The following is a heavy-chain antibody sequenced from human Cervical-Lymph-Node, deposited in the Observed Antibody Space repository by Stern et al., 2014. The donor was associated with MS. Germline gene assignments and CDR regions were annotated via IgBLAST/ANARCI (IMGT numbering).Heavy chain of an antibody. Sequence: QVQLQESGPKVVKASETLSLTCTVSGGSVSRGSYYWSWIRQAPGKGLECIAYVYTTGSTDYAPSLKSRLTISLDRSKNEVSLRLTSVTAADTAIYYCARETYNYGPIGLWGPGTLVTVSS. CDR3: ARETYNYGPIGL. CDR1: GGSVSRGSYY. V-gene: IGHV4-61*01. J-gene: IGHJ4*02. CDR2: VYTTGST. D-gene: IGHD5-24*01.